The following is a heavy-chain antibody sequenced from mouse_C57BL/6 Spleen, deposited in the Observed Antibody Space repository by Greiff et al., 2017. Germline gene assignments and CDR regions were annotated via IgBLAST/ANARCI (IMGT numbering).Heavy chain of an antibody. CDR2: IWGDGST. J-gene: IGHJ3*01. V-gene: IGHV2-3*01. D-gene: IGHD2-5*01. CDR3: ASAYHSNPWFAY. CDR1: GFSLTSYG. Sequence: VMLVESGPGLVAPSQSLSITCTVSGFSLTSYGVSWVRQPPGKGLEWLGVIWGDGSTNYHATLISRLSISKDNSKSQVFLKLNILQTDDTATYYCASAYHSNPWFAYWGQGTLVTVSA.